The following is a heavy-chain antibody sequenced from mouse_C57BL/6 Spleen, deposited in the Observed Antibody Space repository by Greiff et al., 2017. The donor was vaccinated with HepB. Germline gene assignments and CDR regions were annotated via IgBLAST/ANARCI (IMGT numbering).Heavy chain of an antibody. D-gene: IGHD2-4*01. J-gene: IGHJ1*03. Sequence: VQLQQSGAELARPGASVKLSCKASGYTFTSYGISWVKQRTGQGLEWIGEIYPRSGNTYYNEKFKGKATLTADKSSSTAYMELRSLTSEDSAVYFCARGGGLRLDWYFDVWGTGTTVTVSS. CDR1: GYTFTSYG. CDR3: ARGGGLRLDWYFDV. V-gene: IGHV1-81*01. CDR2: IYPRSGNT.